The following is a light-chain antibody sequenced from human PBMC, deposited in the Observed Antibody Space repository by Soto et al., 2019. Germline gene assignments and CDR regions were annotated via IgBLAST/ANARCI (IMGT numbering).Light chain of an antibody. CDR3: QQYGTSPLT. J-gene: IGKJ5*01. V-gene: IGKV3-20*01. CDR1: QSFSSSY. Sequence: EVALTQSPGTLSLAPGDRVTLSCRASQSFSSSYLAWYQQKPGQAPRLLIYGASSRATGIPDRFNGNGSGTDFTLTISGLQPEDSAVYYCQQYGTSPLTFGQGTRLEIK. CDR2: GAS.